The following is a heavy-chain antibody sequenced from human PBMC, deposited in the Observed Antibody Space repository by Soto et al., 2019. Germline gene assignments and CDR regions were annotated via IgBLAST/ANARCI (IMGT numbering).Heavy chain of an antibody. CDR1: GFIFSDHY. V-gene: IGHV3-72*01. CDR2: IRKKANSYTT. J-gene: IGHJ6*02. Sequence: GGSLRLSCAASGFIFSDHYMDWVRQAPGKGLEWVGRIRKKANSYTTQYAASVEGSFSISRDDSKNLLDVQMNSLKIEDTAVYFCARVQNSPGYNYFAMDVWGQGTKVTVSS. CDR3: ARVQNSPGYNYFAMDV.